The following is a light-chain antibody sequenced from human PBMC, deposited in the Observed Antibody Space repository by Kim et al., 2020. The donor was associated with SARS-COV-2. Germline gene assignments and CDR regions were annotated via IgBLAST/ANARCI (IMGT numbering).Light chain of an antibody. CDR2: GVS. CDR1: QSVSSSY. J-gene: IGKJ4*01. Sequence: SPGERATLSCRASQSVSSSYLAWYQHKPGQAPRLLISGVSRRATGIPDRFSGSGSGTDFTLTISRLEPEGFAVYYCQHYGSSPLSFGGGTKVDIK. V-gene: IGKV3-20*01. CDR3: QHYGSSPLS.